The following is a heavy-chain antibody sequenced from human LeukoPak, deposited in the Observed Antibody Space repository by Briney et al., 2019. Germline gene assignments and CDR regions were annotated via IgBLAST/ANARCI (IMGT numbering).Heavy chain of an antibody. D-gene: IGHD5-12*01. V-gene: IGHV3-23*01. J-gene: IGHJ4*02. CDR2: IIGSSGAT. CDR1: GFRFSNYA. Sequence: GGSLRLSCAASGFRFSNYAMNWVRQAPGKGLEWVSLIIGSSGATFYADSVKGRFTISRDNSKNTLFLQMNSLRTEDTALYYCAKGAYDYIEMGYIDYWGQGTLVTVSS. CDR3: AKGAYDYIEMGYIDY.